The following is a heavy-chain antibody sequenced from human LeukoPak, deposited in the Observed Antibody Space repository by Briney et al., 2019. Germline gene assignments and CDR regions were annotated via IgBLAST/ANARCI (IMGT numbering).Heavy chain of an antibody. CDR1: GLTFSSYE. D-gene: IGHD2-2*01. CDR2: ISSSGNTI. CDR3: TREEVVVLDALDI. V-gene: IGHV3-48*03. J-gene: IGHJ3*02. Sequence: GGSLRLSCAAPGLTFSSYEINWVRQAPGKGLEGVSYISSSGNTIYYADSVKGRFTISRDNAKNSLYLQMNSLRAEDTAVYYCTREEVVVLDALDIWGQGTMVTVSS.